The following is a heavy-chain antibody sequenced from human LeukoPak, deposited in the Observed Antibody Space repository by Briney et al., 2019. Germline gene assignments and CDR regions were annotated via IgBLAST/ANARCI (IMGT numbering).Heavy chain of an antibody. D-gene: IGHD3-10*01. CDR1: GGSISSYY. V-gene: IGHV4-4*07. CDR3: ARDSWAFGITMVRGVILDAFDI. CDR2: IYTSGST. Sequence: SETLSLTCTVSGGSISSYYWSWIRQPAGKGLEWIGRIYTSGSTNYNPSLKSRVTMSVDTSKNQCSLKLSSVTAADTAVYYCARDSWAFGITMVRGVILDAFDIWGQGAMVTVSS. J-gene: IGHJ3*02.